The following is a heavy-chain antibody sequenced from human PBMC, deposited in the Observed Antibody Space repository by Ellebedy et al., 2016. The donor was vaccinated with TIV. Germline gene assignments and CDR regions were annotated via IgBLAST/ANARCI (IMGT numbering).Heavy chain of an antibody. D-gene: IGHD3-10*01. J-gene: IGHJ6*02. CDR3: AKGLVWFGESPGYGMDV. CDR2: ISGSGGNK. Sequence: GESLKISCAASGFTFSSYAMTWVRQAPGKGLEWVSAISGSGGNKHYADSVKGRFTISRDNSKNTLYLQMNSLRAEDTAVYYCAKGLVWFGESPGYGMDVWGQGTTVTVSS. CDR1: GFTFSSYA. V-gene: IGHV3-23*01.